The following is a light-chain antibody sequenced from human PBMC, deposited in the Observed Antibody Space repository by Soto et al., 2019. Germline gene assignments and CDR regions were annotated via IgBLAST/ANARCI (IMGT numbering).Light chain of an antibody. CDR1: QTVITY. CDR3: QQRGT. V-gene: IGKV3-11*01. CDR2: DAT. J-gene: IGKJ4*01. Sequence: EFVLTQSPATLSLSPGERATLSCRASQTVITYVAWYRLKGGEAPRVLIFDATRRGTGIPGRFSGSGSGTDFTPPIASLGPEDFAVYYCQQRGTFGGGPRWIS.